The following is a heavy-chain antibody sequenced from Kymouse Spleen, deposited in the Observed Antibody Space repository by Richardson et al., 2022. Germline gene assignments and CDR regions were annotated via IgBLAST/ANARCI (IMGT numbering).Heavy chain of an antibody. CDR1: GFTVSSNY. CDR2: IYSGGST. V-gene: IGHV3-53*01. J-gene: IGHJ3*02. CDR3: ARFNSGSYSDAFDI. D-gene: IGHD1-26*01. Sequence: EVQLVESGGGLIQPGGSLRLSCAASGFTVSSNYMSWVRQAPGKGLEWVSVIYSGGSTYYADSVKGRFTISRDNSKNTLYLQMNSLRAEDTAVYYCARFNSGSYSDAFDIWGQGTMVTVSS.